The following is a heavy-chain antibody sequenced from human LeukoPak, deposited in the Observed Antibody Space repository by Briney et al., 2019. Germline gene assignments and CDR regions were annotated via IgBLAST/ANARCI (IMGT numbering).Heavy chain of an antibody. CDR1: GFTFSSYG. Sequence: QPGRSLRLSSAASGFTFSSYGMHWVRQAPGKGLEWVAVISYDGSNKYYADSVKGRFTISRDNSKNTLYLQMNSLRAEDTAVYYCARSPPIVVVPAAPDYWGQGTLVTVSS. D-gene: IGHD2-2*01. CDR2: ISYDGSNK. V-gene: IGHV3-30*03. J-gene: IGHJ4*02. CDR3: ARSPPIVVVPAAPDY.